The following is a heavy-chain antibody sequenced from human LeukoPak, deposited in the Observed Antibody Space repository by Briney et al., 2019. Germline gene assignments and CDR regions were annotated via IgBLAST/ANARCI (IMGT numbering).Heavy chain of an antibody. J-gene: IGHJ4*02. CDR2: ITNSGDTI. D-gene: IGHD4-17*01. V-gene: IGHV3-11*01. CDR1: GFPFSDYY. Sequence: PGGSLRLSCAASGFPFSDYYMTWIRQAPGKGLEWVSYITNSGDTIYYGDSVMGRFTISRDNAENSLSLQMNSLRPEDTAIYFCARGGGPTVTTRSSIDDWGQGTLVSVSS. CDR3: ARGGGPTVTTRSSIDD.